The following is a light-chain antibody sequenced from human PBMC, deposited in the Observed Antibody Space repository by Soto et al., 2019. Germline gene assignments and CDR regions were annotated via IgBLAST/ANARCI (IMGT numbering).Light chain of an antibody. CDR1: SSDLGGYNY. V-gene: IGLV2-14*01. J-gene: IGLJ2*01. Sequence: ALTQPASVSGSPGQSITISCTETSSDLGGYNYVSWYQQHPGEAPKLMIYDVSNRPSGVSNRFSGSKSGNTASLTISGLQAEDEADYYCSSYTSSSTLVVFGGGTKLTVL. CDR2: DVS. CDR3: SSYTSSSTLVV.